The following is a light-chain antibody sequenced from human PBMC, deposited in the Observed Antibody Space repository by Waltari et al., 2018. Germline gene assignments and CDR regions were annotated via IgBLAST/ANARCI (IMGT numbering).Light chain of an antibody. Sequence: DIVMTQSPDSLAVSLGERATINCKSSPSVLYSSNNKNYLAWYQPKPGQPPKLLIYWASTRESGVPDRFSGSGSGTDFTLTISSLQAEDVAVYYCQQYYSTPPAGFGQGTKLEIK. CDR1: PSVLYSSNNKNY. J-gene: IGKJ2*03. V-gene: IGKV4-1*01. CDR2: WAS. CDR3: QQYYSTPPAG.